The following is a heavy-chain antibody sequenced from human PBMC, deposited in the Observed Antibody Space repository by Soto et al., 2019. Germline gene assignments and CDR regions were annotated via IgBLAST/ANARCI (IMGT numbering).Heavy chain of an antibody. D-gene: IGHD3-3*01. J-gene: IGHJ4*02. CDR3: ASHYDMWSGYLSPVDY. Sequence: GGSLRLSCAASGYTFSDYYMIWIRQAPGKGLEWISYIDTSGTKIYYADSVKGRFTITRDNAKNSLYLEMNSLRDEDTAVYYCASHYDMWSGYLSPVDYWGQGTLVTV. V-gene: IGHV3-11*01. CDR1: GYTFSDYY. CDR2: IDTSGTKI.